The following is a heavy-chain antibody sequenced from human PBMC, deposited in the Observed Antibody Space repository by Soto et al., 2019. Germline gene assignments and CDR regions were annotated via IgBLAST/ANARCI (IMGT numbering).Heavy chain of an antibody. V-gene: IGHV1-2*02. Sequence: AAVKVSCKASGYTFTGYYMHWVRQAPGQGLEWMGWINPNSGGTNYAQKFQGRVTMTRDTSISTAYMELSRLRSDDTAVYYCARGASADTAIKVSAFEICGQGTMVTAS. D-gene: IGHD5-18*01. CDR2: INPNSGGT. CDR1: GYTFTGYY. CDR3: ARGASADTAIKVSAFEI. J-gene: IGHJ3*02.